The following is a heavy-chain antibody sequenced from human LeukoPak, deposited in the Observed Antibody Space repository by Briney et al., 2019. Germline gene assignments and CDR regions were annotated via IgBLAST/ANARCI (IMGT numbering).Heavy chain of an antibody. CDR2: IYYSGST. CDR1: SGPISSSSYY. V-gene: IGHV4-39*01. CDR3: ARRGVGYSSSSGDDY. D-gene: IGHD6-6*01. J-gene: IGHJ4*02. Sequence: SETLSLTCTVSSGPISSSSYYWGWIRQPPGKGLEWIGSIYYSGSTYYNPSLKSRVTISVDTSKNQFSLKLSSVTAADTAVYYCARRGVGYSSSSGDDYWGQGTLVTVSS.